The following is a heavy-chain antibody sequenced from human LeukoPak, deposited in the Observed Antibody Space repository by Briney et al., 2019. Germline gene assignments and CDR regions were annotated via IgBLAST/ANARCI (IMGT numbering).Heavy chain of an antibody. Sequence: PSQTLSLTCTVSGGSISSGDYYWSWIRQPPGKGLEWIGSIYHSGSTYYNPSLKSRVTISLDTSKNQFSLNLNSVTAADTAVYYCARHGTTVITRPFDYWGQGTLVTVSS. CDR1: GGSISSGDYY. CDR3: ARHGTTVITRPFDY. D-gene: IGHD4-23*01. J-gene: IGHJ4*02. CDR2: IYHSGST. V-gene: IGHV4-30-2*03.